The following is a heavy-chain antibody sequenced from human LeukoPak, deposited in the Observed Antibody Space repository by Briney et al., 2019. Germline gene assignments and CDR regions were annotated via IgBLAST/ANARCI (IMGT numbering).Heavy chain of an antibody. CDR3: AGQARPGAAEGAFDI. CDR2: ISIAGDP. D-gene: IGHD2-2*01. V-gene: IGHV3-13*05. Sequence: GGSLRLSCTASGFTFSSYDMHWARQDKVKGLKWVSAISIAGDPYYLGSVKGRFTFSRENAKNSFYLQMNGLRAEDTAVYYCAGQARPGAAEGAFDIWGQGTMVTVSS. CDR1: GFTFSSYD. J-gene: IGHJ3*02.